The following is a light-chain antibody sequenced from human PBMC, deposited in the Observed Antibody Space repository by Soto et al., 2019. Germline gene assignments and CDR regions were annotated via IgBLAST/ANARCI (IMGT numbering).Light chain of an antibody. CDR3: QQYNSYSSLT. V-gene: IGKV1-5*03. CDR1: QSISSW. Sequence: DIQMTQSPSTLSASVGDRVTITCRASQSISSWLAWYQQKPGKAPKLLIYKASSLESGVPSRFSGSGSGTEFTLTISSLQPDDSAAYYCQQYNSYSSLTFGQGTKVEIK. J-gene: IGKJ1*01. CDR2: KAS.